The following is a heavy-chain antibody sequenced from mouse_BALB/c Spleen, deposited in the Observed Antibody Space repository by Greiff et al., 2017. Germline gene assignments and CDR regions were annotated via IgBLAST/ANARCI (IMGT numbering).Heavy chain of an antibody. V-gene: IGHV1-7*01. J-gene: IGHJ2*01. CDR2: INPSTGYT. Sequence: VQRVESGAELAKPGASVKMSCKASGYTFTSYWMHWVKQRPGQGLEWIGYINPSTGYTEYNQKFKDKATLTADKSSSTAYMQLSSLTSEDSAVYYCARDGNYFDYWGQGTTLTVSS. D-gene: IGHD2-1*01. CDR1: GYTFTSYW. CDR3: ARDGNYFDY.